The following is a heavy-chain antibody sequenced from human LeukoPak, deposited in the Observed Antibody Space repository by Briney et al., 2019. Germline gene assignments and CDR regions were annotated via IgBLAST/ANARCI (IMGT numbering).Heavy chain of an antibody. D-gene: IGHD3-22*01. CDR3: ARGSSGYYHYYYGMDV. V-gene: IGHV3-30*04. Sequence: GGSLRLSCAASGFTFSSYAMHWVRQAPGKGLEWVAVISYDGSNKYYADSVKGRFTISRDNSKNTLYLQMNSLRAEDTAVYYCARGSSGYYHYYYGMDVWGQGTTVTVSS. CDR1: GFTFSSYA. J-gene: IGHJ6*02. CDR2: ISYDGSNK.